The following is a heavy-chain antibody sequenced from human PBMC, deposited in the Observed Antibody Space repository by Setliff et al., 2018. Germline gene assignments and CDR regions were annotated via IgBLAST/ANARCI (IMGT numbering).Heavy chain of an antibody. D-gene: IGHD3-16*01. CDR2: IYYSGST. J-gene: IGHJ4*02. CDR1: GGSFSGYY. Sequence: ASETLSLTCAVYGGSFSGYYWSWIRQPPGKRLEWIGYIYYSGSTNYNPSLESRVTISVDTSKNQFSLRLNSATAADTAVYYCARLRGAFDYWGQGTLVTVSS. V-gene: IGHV4-59*01. CDR3: ARLRGAFDY.